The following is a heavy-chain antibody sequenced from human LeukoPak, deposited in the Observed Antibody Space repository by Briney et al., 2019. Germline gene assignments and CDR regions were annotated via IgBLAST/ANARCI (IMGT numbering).Heavy chain of an antibody. CDR1: GYIFSNYG. Sequence: ASVKVSCKASGYIFSNYGITWVRQAPGHGLEWMGWISGHSGNTNYAQKFQERATMTTDTSTSTAYMELRSLRFNDTAVYYCARDFAWGSGGAPIDDNWLDPWGQGILVTVSS. V-gene: IGHV1-18*01. CDR2: ISGHSGNT. J-gene: IGHJ5*02. D-gene: IGHD7-27*01. CDR3: ARDFAWGSGGAPIDDNWLDP.